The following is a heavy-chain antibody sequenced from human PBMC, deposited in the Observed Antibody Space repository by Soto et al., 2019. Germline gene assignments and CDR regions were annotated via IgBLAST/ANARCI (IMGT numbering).Heavy chain of an antibody. CDR3: ASPDRAATYYYYYYGMDV. J-gene: IGHJ6*02. CDR1: GGTFSSYA. CDR2: IIPIFGTA. D-gene: IGHD2-15*01. V-gene: IGHV1-69*01. Sequence: QVQLVQSGAEVKKPGSSVKVSCKASGGTFSSYAISWVRQAPGQGLEWMGGIIPIFGTANYAQKFQGRVTITADESTSTAYMELSSLRSEDTAVYYCASPDRAATYYYYYYGMDVWGQGTTVTVSS.